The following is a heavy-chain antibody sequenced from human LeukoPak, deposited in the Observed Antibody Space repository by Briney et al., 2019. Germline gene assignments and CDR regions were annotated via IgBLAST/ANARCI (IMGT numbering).Heavy chain of an antibody. V-gene: IGHV1-69*05. CDR1: GGTFISYA. Sequence: ASVKVSCKASGGTFISYAISWVRQAPGQGLEWMGRIIPIFGTANYAQKFQGRVTVTTDESTSTAYMELSSLRSEDTAVYYCARDWDDFPERHAFDIWGQGTMVTVSS. CDR2: IIPIFGTA. CDR3: ARDWDDFPERHAFDI. D-gene: IGHD3-3*01. J-gene: IGHJ3*02.